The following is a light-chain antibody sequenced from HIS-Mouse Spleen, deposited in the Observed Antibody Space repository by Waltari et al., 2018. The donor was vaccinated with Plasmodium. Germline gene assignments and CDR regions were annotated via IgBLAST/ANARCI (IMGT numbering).Light chain of an antibody. CDR1: QSISSW. V-gene: IGKV1-5*03. Sequence: DIQMTQSPSTLSASVGDRVTITCRASQSISSWLAWYKQKPVKAPKLLIHKASSLESGVPSRFSGSGSGTEFTLTISSLQPDDFATYYCQQYNSYSPTFGQGTKVEIK. CDR3: QQYNSYSPT. CDR2: KAS. J-gene: IGKJ1*01.